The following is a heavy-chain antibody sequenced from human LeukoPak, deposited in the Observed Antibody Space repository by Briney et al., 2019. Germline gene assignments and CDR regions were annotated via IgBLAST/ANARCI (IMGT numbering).Heavy chain of an antibody. CDR1: GYTFTSYG. V-gene: IGHV1-18*01. CDR3: ARGSSHYDFWSGYSYHYYYYYYMDV. Sequence: ASVKVSCKASGYTFTSYGISWVRQAPGQGLEWMGWISAHNGNTNYAQKLQGRVTMTTDTSTSTAYMELRSLRSDDTAVYYCARGSSHYDFWSGYSYHYYYYYYMDVWGKGTTVTVSS. CDR2: ISAHNGNT. J-gene: IGHJ6*03. D-gene: IGHD3-3*01.